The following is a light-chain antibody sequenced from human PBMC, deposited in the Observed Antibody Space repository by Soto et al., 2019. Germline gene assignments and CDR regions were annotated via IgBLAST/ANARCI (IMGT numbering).Light chain of an antibody. J-gene: IGKJ2*01. V-gene: IGKV1-5*01. CDR2: DAS. CDR1: QSISSW. CDR3: QQYNSYLRT. Sequence: DIQMTQSPSTLSASVGDRVTITCRASQSISSWLDWYQQKPGKAPKLLIYDASSLESGVPSRFSGSGSGTEFTLTISSLQPDDFATYYCQQYNSYLRTFGQGTKLEIK.